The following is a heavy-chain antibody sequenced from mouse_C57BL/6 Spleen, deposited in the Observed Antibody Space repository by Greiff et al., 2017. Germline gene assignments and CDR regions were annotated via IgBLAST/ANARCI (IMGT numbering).Heavy chain of an antibody. V-gene: IGHV8-12*01. CDR2: IYWDDDK. Sequence: QVTLKVSGPGILQSSQTLSLTCSFSGFSLSTSGMGVSWIRQPSGKGLEWLAHIYWDDDKRYNPSLKCRLTISKDTSRNQVFLKITSVDTADTATYYCARSEERNDGYRAWFAYWGQGTLVTVSA. J-gene: IGHJ3*01. CDR3: ARSEERNDGYRAWFAY. CDR1: GFSLSTSGMG. D-gene: IGHD2-3*01.